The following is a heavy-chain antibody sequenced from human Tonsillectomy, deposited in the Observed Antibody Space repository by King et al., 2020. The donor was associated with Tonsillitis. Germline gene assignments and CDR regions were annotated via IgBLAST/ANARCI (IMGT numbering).Heavy chain of an antibody. V-gene: IGHV4-30-4*01. Sequence: VQLQESGPGLVKPSQTLSLTCTVSGGSFSSGDYYWSWIRQPPGKGLEWIGYIYYSGSTYYNPSLKSRVTISVDTSKNQFSLKLSSVTAADTAVYYCARNTLRMEDTFTAMAAYFDYWGQGTLVTVSS. J-gene: IGHJ4*02. CDR3: ARNTLRMEDTFTAMAAYFDY. D-gene: IGHD5-18*01. CDR2: IYYSGST. CDR1: GGSFSSGDYY.